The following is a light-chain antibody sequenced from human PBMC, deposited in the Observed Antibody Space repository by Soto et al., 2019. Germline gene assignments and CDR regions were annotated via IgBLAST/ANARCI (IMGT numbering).Light chain of an antibody. CDR2: KAS. CDR3: QQYGSYSPWT. Sequence: DIQMTQSPSTLSASVGDRVTITCRASQSISSWLAWYQQKPGKAPKLLIYKASSLETGVPPTFGRSGSGTEFTLTITSLQPDDFAGDYGQQYGSYSPWTFGQGTKVEVK. J-gene: IGKJ1*01. V-gene: IGKV1-5*03. CDR1: QSISSW.